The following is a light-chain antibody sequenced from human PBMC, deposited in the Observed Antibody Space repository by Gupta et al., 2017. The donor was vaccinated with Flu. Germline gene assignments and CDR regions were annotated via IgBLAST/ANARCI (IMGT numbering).Light chain of an antibody. Sequence: PSIVSASVGDRGTITCRASQHINSWLAWYQKKPGQAPKVLIYAASSLQSGVPSRFSGSGYGTDFTLTISSLQAEDFATYFCLQANSFPLSFGGGTKVEMK. CDR2: AAS. CDR1: QHINSW. CDR3: LQANSFPLS. V-gene: IGKV1-12*01. J-gene: IGKJ4*01.